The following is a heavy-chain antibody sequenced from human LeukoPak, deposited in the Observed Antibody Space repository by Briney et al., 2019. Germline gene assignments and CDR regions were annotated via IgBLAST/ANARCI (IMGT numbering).Heavy chain of an antibody. CDR1: GYTFTGYY. CDR3: ARSDWLGQGPDY. D-gene: IGHD6-19*01. V-gene: IGHV1-2*02. Sequence: ASEKVSCKASGYTFTGYYMHWVRQAPGQGLEWMGWINPNSGGTNYAQKFQGRVTMTRDTSISTAYMELSRLRSDDTAVYYCARSDWLGQGPDYWGQGTLVTVSS. CDR2: INPNSGGT. J-gene: IGHJ4*02.